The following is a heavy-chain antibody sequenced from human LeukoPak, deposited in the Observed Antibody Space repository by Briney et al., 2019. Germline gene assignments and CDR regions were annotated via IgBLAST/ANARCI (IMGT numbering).Heavy chain of an antibody. CDR2: IYYSGST. V-gene: IGHV4-39*06. D-gene: IGHD2-2*01. Sequence: PSETLSLTCTVSGGSISSNCYYWDWLPQPPGKGLEWIGNIYYSGSTYYNPSLKRRATISVDTSNNQFPLNQSSVTTADTAVYFRAGTKLGYCTTTGCPLESWGQGTLVAVSS. CDR3: AGTKLGYCTTTGCPLES. J-gene: IGHJ4*02. CDR1: GGSISSNCYY.